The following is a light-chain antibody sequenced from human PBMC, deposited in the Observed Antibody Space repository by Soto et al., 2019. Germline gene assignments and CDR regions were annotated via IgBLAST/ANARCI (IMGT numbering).Light chain of an antibody. CDR2: GAS. J-gene: IGKJ1*01. CDR3: QQYGGSAPWM. V-gene: IGKV3-20*01. CDR1: QTGNNNY. Sequence: EIVLNKPPGPLSVSPEDRVTLSCRASQTGNNNYFAWYQQKPGQAPRLLMYGASTPATGTPARFSGSGSGTDFALTVSRLGPEEIAVYYCQQYGGSAPWMFGPGTNVDMK.